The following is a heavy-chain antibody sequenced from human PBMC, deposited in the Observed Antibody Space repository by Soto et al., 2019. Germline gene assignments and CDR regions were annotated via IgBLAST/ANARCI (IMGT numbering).Heavy chain of an antibody. J-gene: IGHJ6*02. Sequence: GGSLRLSCAASGFTFSSYAMHWVRQAPGKGLAWVAVISYDGSNKYYADSVKGRFTISRDNSKNTLYLQMNSLRAEDTAVYYCASLGGVRGVIGYGMDVWGQGTTVTVSS. CDR1: GFTFSSYA. CDR2: ISYDGSNK. D-gene: IGHD3-10*01. V-gene: IGHV3-30*04. CDR3: ASLGGVRGVIGYGMDV.